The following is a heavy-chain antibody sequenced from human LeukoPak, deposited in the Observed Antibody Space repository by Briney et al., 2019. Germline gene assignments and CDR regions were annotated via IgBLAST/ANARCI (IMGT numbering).Heavy chain of an antibody. CDR1: GYTFINYD. V-gene: IGHV1-8*03. CDR3: ARGGAVAGHNWFDP. CDR2: MNPNIGNT. D-gene: IGHD6-13*01. J-gene: IGHJ5*02. Sequence: ASVRVSCTASGYTFINYDINWVRQAPGQGLEWMGWMNPNIGNTGYAQKFQGRVTITRDTSTNTAYMELSGLTSEDTAVYYCARGGAVAGHNWFDPWGQGTLVTVSS.